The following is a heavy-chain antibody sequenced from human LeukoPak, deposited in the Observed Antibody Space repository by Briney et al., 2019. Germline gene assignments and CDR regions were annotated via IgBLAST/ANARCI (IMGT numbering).Heavy chain of an antibody. CDR3: ARDPGFAAAGTTG. J-gene: IGHJ4*02. CDR1: GYTFSSYA. Sequence: SVKVSCKASGYTFSSYAISWVRQAPGQGLEWMGGIIPIFGTANYAQKFQGRVTITADESTSTAYMELSSLRSEDTAVYYCARDPGFAAAGTTGWGQGTLVTVSS. D-gene: IGHD6-13*01. V-gene: IGHV1-69*13. CDR2: IIPIFGTA.